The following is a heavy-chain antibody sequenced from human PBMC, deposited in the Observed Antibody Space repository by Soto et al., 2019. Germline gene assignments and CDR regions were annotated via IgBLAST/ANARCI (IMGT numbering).Heavy chain of an antibody. V-gene: IGHV4-38-2*01. CDR3: ARVVRTIFGVVTSMDV. CDR2: IYHSGST. D-gene: IGHD3-3*01. Sequence: PSETLSLTCAVSGYSISSGYYWGWIRQPPGKGLEWIGSIYHSGSTYYNPSLKSRVTISVDTSKSQFSLKLSSVTAADTAVYYCARVVRTIFGVVTSMDVWGQGTTVTVSS. CDR1: GYSISSGYY. J-gene: IGHJ6*02.